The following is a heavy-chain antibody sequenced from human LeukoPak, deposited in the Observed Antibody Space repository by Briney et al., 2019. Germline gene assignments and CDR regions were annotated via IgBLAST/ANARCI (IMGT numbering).Heavy chain of an antibody. V-gene: IGHV4-34*01. CDR2: INHSGST. CDR1: GGSFSGYY. Sequence: PSETLSLTCAVYGGSFSGYYWSWIRQPPGKGLEWIGEINHSGSTNYNPSLKSRVTISVDTSKNQFSLKLSSVTAADTAVYYCARHPPYCSSTSCRGAFDIWGQGTMVTVSS. CDR3: ARHPPYCSSTSCRGAFDI. J-gene: IGHJ3*02. D-gene: IGHD2-2*01.